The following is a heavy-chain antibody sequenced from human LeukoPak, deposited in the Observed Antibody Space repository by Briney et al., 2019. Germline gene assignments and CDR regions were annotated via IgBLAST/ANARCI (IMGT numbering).Heavy chain of an antibody. D-gene: IGHD6-6*01. J-gene: IGHJ4*02. Sequence: SETLSLTCTVSGGSISSSSYYWGWIRQPPGKGLEWIGSIYYSGSTYYNPSLKSRVTISVDTSKNQFSLKLSSVTAADTAVYYCAYAFGYSSSAGGVYWGQGTLVTVSS. CDR2: IYYSGST. CDR1: GGSISSSSYY. V-gene: IGHV4-39*01. CDR3: AYAFGYSSSAGGVY.